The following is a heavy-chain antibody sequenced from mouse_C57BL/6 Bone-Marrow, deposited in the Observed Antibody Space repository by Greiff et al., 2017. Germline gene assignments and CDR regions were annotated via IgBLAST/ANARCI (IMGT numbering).Heavy chain of an antibody. D-gene: IGHD1-1*01. CDR1: GYTFTSYW. J-gene: IGHJ2*01. V-gene: IGHV1-55*01. CDR2: IYPGSGST. Sequence: VQLQQPGAELVKPGASVKMSCKASGYTFTSYWITWVKQRPGQGLEWIGDIYPGSGSTNYNEKFKSKATLTVDTSSSTAYMQLSSLTSEDSAVDYCARSLITTVVARGYWGQGTTLTVSS. CDR3: ARSLITTVVARGY.